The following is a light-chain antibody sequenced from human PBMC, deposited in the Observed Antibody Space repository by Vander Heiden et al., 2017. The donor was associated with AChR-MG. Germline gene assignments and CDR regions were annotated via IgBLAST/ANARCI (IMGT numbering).Light chain of an antibody. CDR1: SSDVGRYNL. CDR2: DVS. V-gene: IGLV2-14*03. CDR3: SSYTSSTTVV. J-gene: IGLJ2*01. Sequence: SSLPQPASVSGSPGQSITISCTGTSSDVGRYNLVSWYQQHPGKAPKLMIYDVSTRPFGVSTRFSGSKSGDTASLTISGLQAEDEANYYCSSYTSSTTVVFGGGTKLTVL.